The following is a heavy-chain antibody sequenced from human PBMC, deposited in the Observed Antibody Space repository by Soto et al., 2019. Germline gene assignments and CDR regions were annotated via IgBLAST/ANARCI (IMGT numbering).Heavy chain of an antibody. CDR2: IKGDGTIT. Sequence: EVQLVESGGGLVQPGGSLRLSCAASGFTFSRDWMHWVRQSPGKGLVWVSRIKGDGTITNYADSVKGRFTTSRDNAKNTVYLQLNSLTPEDTAVYYCARGGLGNYYNDYWGQGTLVTVAS. D-gene: IGHD3-10*01. CDR1: GFTFSRDW. J-gene: IGHJ4*02. V-gene: IGHV3-74*01. CDR3: ARGGLGNYYNDY.